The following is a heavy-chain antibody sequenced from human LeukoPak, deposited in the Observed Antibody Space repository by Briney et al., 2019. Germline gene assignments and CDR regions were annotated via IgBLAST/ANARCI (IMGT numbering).Heavy chain of an antibody. Sequence: ASVKVSCKASGYTFTSYDINWVRQATGQGLEWVGWMNPNSGNTGYAQKFQGRVTMTRNTSISTAYMELSSLRSEDTAVYYCARESGLLWFGEFRDYWGQGTLVTVSS. V-gene: IGHV1-8*01. CDR1: GYTFTSYD. CDR2: MNPNSGNT. CDR3: ARESGLLWFGEFRDY. D-gene: IGHD3-10*01. J-gene: IGHJ4*02.